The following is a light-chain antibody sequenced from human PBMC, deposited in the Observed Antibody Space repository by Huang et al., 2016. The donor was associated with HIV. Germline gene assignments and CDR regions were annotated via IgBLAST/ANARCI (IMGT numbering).Light chain of an antibody. CDR1: QKITKS. Sequence: DIQMTQSPPSLSASVGDRVTFTCRADQKITKSLNWYQQKQGKAPKLLIYTVSTLEIGVPSRVSGSGSGSRFTLNIGNLQPEDFATYYCQQSFSVPRTFG. V-gene: IGKV1-39*01. CDR3: QQSFSVPRT. J-gene: IGKJ1*01. CDR2: TVS.